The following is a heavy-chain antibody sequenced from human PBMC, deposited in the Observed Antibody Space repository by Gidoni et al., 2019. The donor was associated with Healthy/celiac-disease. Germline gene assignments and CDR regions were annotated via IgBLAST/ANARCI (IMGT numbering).Heavy chain of an antibody. V-gene: IGHV3-15*01. Sequence: EVQLVEAGGGLVKPGGSLRLSCAASGCTVRNAWMSWVRQAPGEGLEWVGRIKSKTDGGTTDYAAPVKGRFTISRDDSKNTLYLQMNSLKTEDTAVYYCTTDPRSSGWYGVDYYSYGMDVWGQGTTVTVSS. CDR1: GCTVRNAW. CDR3: TTDPRSSGWYGVDYYSYGMDV. CDR2: IKSKTDGGTT. D-gene: IGHD6-19*01. J-gene: IGHJ6*02.